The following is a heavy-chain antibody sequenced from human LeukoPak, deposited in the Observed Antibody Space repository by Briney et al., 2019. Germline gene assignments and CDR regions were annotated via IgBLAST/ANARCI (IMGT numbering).Heavy chain of an antibody. J-gene: IGHJ4*02. V-gene: IGHV3-33*06. D-gene: IGHD4-11*01. Sequence: PGGSLRLSCAASGFTFSSYGMHWVRQAPGKGLEWVAVIWYDGSNKYYADSVKGRFTISRDNSKNTLYLQMNGLRAEDTAVYYCAKDFGEDYSLFGYFDYWGQGTLVTVSS. CDR1: GFTFSSYG. CDR2: IWYDGSNK. CDR3: AKDFGEDYSLFGYFDY.